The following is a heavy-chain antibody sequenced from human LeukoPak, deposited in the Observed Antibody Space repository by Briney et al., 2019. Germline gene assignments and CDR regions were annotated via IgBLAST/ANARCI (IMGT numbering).Heavy chain of an antibody. V-gene: IGHV3-48*03. CDR3: ALSGYYYSFDY. J-gene: IGHJ4*02. CDR2: ISSSGSTI. Sequence: KTGGSLRLSCAASGFTFSSYEMNWVRQAPGKGLEWVSYISSSGSTIYYADSVKGRFTISRDNAKNSLYLQMNSLRAEDTAVYYCALSGYYYSFDYWGQGTLVTVSS. CDR1: GFTFSSYE. D-gene: IGHD3-22*01.